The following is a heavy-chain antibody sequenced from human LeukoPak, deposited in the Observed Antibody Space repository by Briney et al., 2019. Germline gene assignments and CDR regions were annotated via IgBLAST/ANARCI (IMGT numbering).Heavy chain of an antibody. CDR3: AREVIVRGVIMVFDY. CDR1: AVSISSYY. Sequence: SETLSLTSSVSAVSISSYYWSWIRQPAGQGLVWSGRINTSGSNKYNTSHKSRVTMPVDTTKKQYTQQRSSVTAAATAEYYCAREVIVRGVIMVFDYCGQGKLVTVSS. V-gene: IGHV4-4*07. J-gene: IGHJ4*02. D-gene: IGHD3-10*01. CDR2: INTSGSN.